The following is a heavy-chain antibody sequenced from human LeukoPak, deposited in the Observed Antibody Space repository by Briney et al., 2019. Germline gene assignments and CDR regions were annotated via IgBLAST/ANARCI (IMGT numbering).Heavy chain of an antibody. V-gene: IGHV3-21*01. CDR1: GFTFSSYS. J-gene: IGHJ4*02. Sequence: GGSLRLSCAASGFTFSSYSMNWVRQAPGKGLEWVSSISSSSSSIYYADSVKGRFTISRDNAKNSLYLQMNSLRAEDTAVYYCARGMGITMIDYWGQGTLVTVSS. D-gene: IGHD3-22*01. CDR2: ISSSSSSI. CDR3: ARGMGITMIDY.